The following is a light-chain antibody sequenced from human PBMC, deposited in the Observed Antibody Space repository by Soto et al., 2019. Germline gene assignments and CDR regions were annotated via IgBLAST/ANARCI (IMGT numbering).Light chain of an antibody. CDR3: QQFTAYSPWT. J-gene: IGKJ1*01. CDR2: KAS. Sequence: DIQMTQSSSTLSPSLGDRLPITSRASQGISRWLACHQQNQAKPPNLLIYKASDLDAGVPSRFSGSGSATDFTLTINDLHPEDAAAYYCQQFTAYSPWTFGPGTKADIK. CDR1: QGISRW. V-gene: IGKV1-5*03.